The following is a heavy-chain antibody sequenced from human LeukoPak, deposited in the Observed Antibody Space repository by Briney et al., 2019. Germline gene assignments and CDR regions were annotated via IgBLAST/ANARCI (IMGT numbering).Heavy chain of an antibody. Sequence: SGGSLRLSCAASGFTFSSYAMSWVRQAPGKGLEWVSAISGSGGSTYYADSVKGRFTISGDNSKDTLYLQMNSLRAEDTAVYYCAKGGYSSGWRNYFDYWGQGTLVTVSS. D-gene: IGHD6-19*01. CDR3: AKGGYSSGWRNYFDY. CDR1: GFTFSSYA. J-gene: IGHJ4*02. CDR2: ISGSGGST. V-gene: IGHV3-23*01.